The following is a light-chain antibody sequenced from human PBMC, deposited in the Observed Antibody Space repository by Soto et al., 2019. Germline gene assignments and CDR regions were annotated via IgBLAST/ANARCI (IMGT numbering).Light chain of an antibody. CDR1: SSDVGGYNF. CDR2: EVT. J-gene: IGLJ1*01. Sequence: QSALTQPASVSGSPGQSIAISCTGTSSDVGGYNFVSWYQQHPGEAPKLIIHEVTNRPSGVSDRFSGSKSGNTASLTISGLQADDEADYYCSSHTAHNPRVFGSGPKVP. CDR3: SSHTAHNPRV. V-gene: IGLV2-14*01.